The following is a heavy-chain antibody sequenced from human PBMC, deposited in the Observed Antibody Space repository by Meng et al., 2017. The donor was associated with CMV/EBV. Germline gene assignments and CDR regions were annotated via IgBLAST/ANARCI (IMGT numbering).Heavy chain of an antibody. CDR3: AGASVNIGYCSSTSCYLYYYYGMDV. V-gene: IGHV4-34*01. CDR1: GGSFSGYY. CDR2: INHSGST. J-gene: IGHJ6*02. D-gene: IGHD2-2*01. Sequence: SETLSLTCAVYGGSFSGYYWSWIRQPPGKGLEWIGEINHSGSTNYNPSLKSRVTISVDTSKNQFSLKLSSVTAADTAVYYCAGASVNIGYCSSTSCYLYYYYGMDVWGQGTTVTVSS.